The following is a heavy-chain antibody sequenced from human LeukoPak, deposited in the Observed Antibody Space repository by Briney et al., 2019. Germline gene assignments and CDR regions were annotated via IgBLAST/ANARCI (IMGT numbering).Heavy chain of an antibody. CDR2: IKSKTDGGTT. J-gene: IGHJ4*02. V-gene: IGHV3-15*01. D-gene: IGHD2-21*02. Sequence: PGGSLRLSCAASGFTFSSYSMNWVRQAPGKGLEWVGRIKSKTDGGTTDYAAPVKGRFTISRDDSKNTLYLQMNSLKTEDTAVYYCTTDYGDCCFDYWGQGTLVTVSS. CDR1: GFTFSSYS. CDR3: TTDYGDCCFDY.